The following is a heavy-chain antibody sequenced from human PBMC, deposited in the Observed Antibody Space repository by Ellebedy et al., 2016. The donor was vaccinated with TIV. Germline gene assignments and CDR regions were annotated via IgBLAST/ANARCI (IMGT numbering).Heavy chain of an antibody. Sequence: SGPTLVXPTQTLTLTSALSGFSLDTSEVGVGWIRQPPGKALEWLALIYGADDKVYSPSLKSRLTITKDTSKNQVVLKVTNMDPVDTGTYFCAHLGMGVWGQGTTVTVSS. CDR2: IYGADDK. V-gene: IGHV2-5*02. CDR1: GFSLDTSEVG. J-gene: IGHJ6*02. CDR3: AHLGMGV.